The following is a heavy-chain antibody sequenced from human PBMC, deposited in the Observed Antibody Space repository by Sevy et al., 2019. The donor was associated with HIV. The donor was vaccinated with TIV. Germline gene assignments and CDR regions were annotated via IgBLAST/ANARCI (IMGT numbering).Heavy chain of an antibody. D-gene: IGHD3-3*01. J-gene: IGHJ6*02. CDR3: ARESYDFWTGPVDYDYGMDV. Sequence: ASVKVSCKASGYTFTDTGYYVHWVRQAPGQGLEWMGWINPKSGATNYAQKFQGRVTMTRATSVRTANMELSRLRSDDTAVNYCARESYDFWTGPVDYDYGMDVWGQGTTVTVSS. V-gene: IGHV1-2*02. CDR1: GYTFTDTGYY. CDR2: INPKSGAT.